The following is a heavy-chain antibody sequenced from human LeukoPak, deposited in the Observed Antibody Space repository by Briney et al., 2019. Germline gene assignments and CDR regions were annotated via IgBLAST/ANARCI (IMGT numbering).Heavy chain of an antibody. CDR1: GDSVSSNSAA. V-gene: IGHV6-1*01. Sequence: SQTLSLTCAISGDSVSSNSAAWNWIRQSPSRGLEWLGRTYYRSKWYNDYAASVKSRIIINPDTPKNQFSLQLNSVTPEDTAVYYCARAETYSGRVFDYWGQGALVTVSS. D-gene: IGHD1-26*01. J-gene: IGHJ4*02. CDR2: TYYRSKWYN. CDR3: ARAETYSGRVFDY.